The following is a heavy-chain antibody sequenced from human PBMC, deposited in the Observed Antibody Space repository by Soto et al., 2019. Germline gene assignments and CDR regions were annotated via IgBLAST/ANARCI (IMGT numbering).Heavy chain of an antibody. J-gene: IGHJ3*02. D-gene: IGHD6-13*01. CDR3: ARPTLYSSSSGDAFDI. CDR1: GGSFSGYY. CDR2: INHSGST. V-gene: IGHV4-34*01. Sequence: SETLSLTCAVYGGSFSGYYWSWIRQPPGKGLEWIGEINHSGSTNYNPSLKSRVTISVDTSKNQFSLKLSSVTAADTAVYYCARPTLYSSSSGDAFDIWGQGTMVTVSS.